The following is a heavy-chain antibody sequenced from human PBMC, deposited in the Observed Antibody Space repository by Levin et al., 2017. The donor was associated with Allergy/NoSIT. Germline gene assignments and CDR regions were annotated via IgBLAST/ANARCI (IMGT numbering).Heavy chain of an antibody. J-gene: IGHJ4*02. V-gene: IGHV3-11*01. Sequence: GGSLRLSCAASGFSFSDYYMSWIRQAPEKGLEWVSYISSSGSRIHYADSVKGRFTISRDNAKNSLYLQMNSLRAEDTAVYYCARDTSSSPFDYWGQGTLVTVSS. CDR2: ISSSGSRI. D-gene: IGHD6-6*01. CDR1: GFSFSDYY. CDR3: ARDTSSSPFDY.